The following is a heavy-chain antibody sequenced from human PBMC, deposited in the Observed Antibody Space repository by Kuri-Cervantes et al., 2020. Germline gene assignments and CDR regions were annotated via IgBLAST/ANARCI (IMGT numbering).Heavy chain of an antibody. D-gene: IGHD1-14*01. V-gene: IGHV3-21*01. J-gene: IGHJ4*02. CDR2: ISSSSSYI. CDR3: ARAARQPYAYYFDY. Sequence: GGSLSLSCAASGFTFSSYSMNWVRQAPGKGLEWVSSISSSSSYIYYADSVKGRFTISRDNAKNSLYLQMNSLRAEDTAVYYWARAARQPYAYYFDYWGQGPLVTVSS. CDR1: GFTFSSYS.